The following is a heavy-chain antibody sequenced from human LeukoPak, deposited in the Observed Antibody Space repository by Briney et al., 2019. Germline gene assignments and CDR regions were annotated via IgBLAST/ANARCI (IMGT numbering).Heavy chain of an antibody. J-gene: IGHJ6*02. CDR1: GFTFSSYS. CDR2: ISSSSSYI. V-gene: IGHV3-21*01. Sequence: GGSLRLSCAASGFTFSSYSMNWVRQAPGKGLEWVSSISSSSSYIYYADSVKGRFTISRDSAKNSLYLQMNSLRAEDTAVYYCARHRGTDRSSTSCYFGYYYYGMDVWGQGTTVTVSS. D-gene: IGHD2-2*01. CDR3: ARHRGTDRSSTSCYFGYYYYGMDV.